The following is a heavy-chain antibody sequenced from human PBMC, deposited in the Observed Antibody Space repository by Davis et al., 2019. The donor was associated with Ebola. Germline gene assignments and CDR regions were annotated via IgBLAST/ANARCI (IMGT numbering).Heavy chain of an antibody. CDR3: ARSRSPGYCSSTSCHNGGMDV. V-gene: IGHV3-30*19. CDR1: GFIFSSYG. Sequence: GESLKISCAASGFIFSSYGMHWVRQAPGKGLEWVAVISYDGSNKYYADSVKGRFTISRDNSKNTLYLQMNSLRAEDTAVYYCARSRSPGYCSSTSCHNGGMDVWGQGTTVTVSS. J-gene: IGHJ6*02. CDR2: ISYDGSNK. D-gene: IGHD2-2*02.